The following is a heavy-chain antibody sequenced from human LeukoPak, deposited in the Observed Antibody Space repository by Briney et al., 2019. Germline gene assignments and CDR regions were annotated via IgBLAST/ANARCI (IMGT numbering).Heavy chain of an antibody. Sequence: GGSLRLSCAASGFTFSSYSMNWVRQAPGKGLEWVSSISSSSSYTYYADSVKGRFTISRDNAKNSLYLQMNSLRAEDTAVYYCARDLGVSSSWYVAFDIWGQGTMVTVSS. D-gene: IGHD6-13*01. CDR3: ARDLGVSSSWYVAFDI. J-gene: IGHJ3*02. CDR2: ISSSSSYT. V-gene: IGHV3-21*01. CDR1: GFTFSSYS.